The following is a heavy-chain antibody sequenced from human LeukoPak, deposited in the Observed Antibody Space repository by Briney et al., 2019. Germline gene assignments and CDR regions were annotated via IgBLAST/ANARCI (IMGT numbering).Heavy chain of an antibody. D-gene: IGHD4-11*01. Sequence: GGSLRLSCAASGFTFSSYAMSWVRQAPGKGLEWVSAISGSGGSTYYADSVKGRFTISRDNSKKTLYLQMNSLRAEDTAVYYCAKEGEDYSNFHYYYGMDVWGQGTTVTVSS. CDR3: AKEGEDYSNFHYYYGMDV. CDR2: ISGSGGST. V-gene: IGHV3-23*01. CDR1: GFTFSSYA. J-gene: IGHJ6*02.